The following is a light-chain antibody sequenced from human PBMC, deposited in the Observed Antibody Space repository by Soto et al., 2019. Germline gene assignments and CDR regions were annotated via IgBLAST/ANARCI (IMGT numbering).Light chain of an antibody. CDR1: QSISSY. V-gene: IGKV1-39*01. J-gene: IGKJ4*01. Sequence: DIQMTQSPSSLSASVGERVTITCRASQSISSYLNWYQLKPGKAPKLLIYAASSLPIGVPSRFSGRGSGTDFTLTISSLQPEDFAAYYCQQSYSSPLTFGGGTKVEIK. CDR2: AAS. CDR3: QQSYSSPLT.